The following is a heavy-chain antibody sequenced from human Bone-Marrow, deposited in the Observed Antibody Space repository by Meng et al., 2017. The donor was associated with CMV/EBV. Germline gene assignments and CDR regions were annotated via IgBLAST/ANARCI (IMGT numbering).Heavy chain of an antibody. V-gene: IGHV1-18*01. D-gene: IGHD4-23*01. CDR2: ISAYNGQK. Sequence: ASVKVSCMASGYSFTDFGASWVRQAPGQGLEWMGWISAYNGQKNYAQKFKGRVTMTTDTSTNTAYMDLRSLRSDDTAVYYCVRYLGSTPAIFFDSWGQGTLVTVSS. CDR3: VRYLGSTPAIFFDS. CDR1: GYSFTDFG. J-gene: IGHJ4*02.